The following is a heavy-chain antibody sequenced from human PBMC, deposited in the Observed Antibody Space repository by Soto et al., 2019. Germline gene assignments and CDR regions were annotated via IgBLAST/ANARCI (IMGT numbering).Heavy chain of an antibody. CDR2: INPNSGGT. CDR3: ARDETTPYTAGSYYYYGMDV. D-gene: IGHD3-10*01. Sequence: QVQLVQSGAEVKKPGASVRVSCKASGYTFTDYYMHWVRQAPGQGLEWMGWINPNSGGTNYAQKFQGWVTMTRDTSISTAYMELNRLRSDDTAVYYCARDETTPYTAGSYYYYGMDVWGQGTTVTVSS. J-gene: IGHJ6*02. CDR1: GYTFTDYY. V-gene: IGHV1-2*04.